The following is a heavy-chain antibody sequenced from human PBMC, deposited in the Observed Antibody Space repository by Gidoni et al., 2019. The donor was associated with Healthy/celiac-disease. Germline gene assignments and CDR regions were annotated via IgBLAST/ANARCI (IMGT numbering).Heavy chain of an antibody. V-gene: IGHV3-15*01. Sequence: EVQVVESWGGLVKPGGSLRLSCAVYGFTFTKAWQNWVRQAPGKGLQWVGRIKSKTDGGTTDDAAPVKGRVTISRDGSKNTLYLQMNSLKSEDTAVYYCTTGVRGLIIMADRREWFDYWGQGTLVTVSS. CDR1: GFTFTKAW. CDR3: TTGVRGLIIMADRREWFDY. CDR2: IKSKTDGGTT. J-gene: IGHJ4*02. D-gene: IGHD3-10*01.